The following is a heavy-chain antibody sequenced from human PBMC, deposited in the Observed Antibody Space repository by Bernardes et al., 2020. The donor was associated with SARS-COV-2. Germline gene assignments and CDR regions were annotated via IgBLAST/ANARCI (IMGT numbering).Heavy chain of an antibody. V-gene: IGHV1-18*04. CDR2: ISAYNGNT. Sequence: ASVKVSCKASGYTFTSYGISWVRQAPGQGLEWMGWISAYNGNTNYAQKLQGRVTMTTDTSTSTAYMELRSLRSDDTAVYYCARVVWVQGVIPTIVYYYGMDVWGQGTTVTVSS. CDR1: GYTFTSYG. D-gene: IGHD3-10*01. CDR3: ARVVWVQGVIPTIVYYYGMDV. J-gene: IGHJ6*02.